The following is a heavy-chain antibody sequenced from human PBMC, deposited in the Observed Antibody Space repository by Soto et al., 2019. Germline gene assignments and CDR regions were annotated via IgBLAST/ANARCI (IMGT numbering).Heavy chain of an antibody. CDR2: IIPILGIA. J-gene: IGHJ4*02. V-gene: IGHV1-69*02. Sequence: ASVKVSCKASGGTFSSYTISWVRQAPGQGLEWMGRIIPILGIANYAQKFQGRVTITADKSTSTAYMELSSLRSEDTAVYYCARKRPSPPLMASAMGWGQGPRVTVSS. D-gene: IGHD2-8*01. CDR1: GGTFSSYT. CDR3: ARKRPSPPLMASAMG.